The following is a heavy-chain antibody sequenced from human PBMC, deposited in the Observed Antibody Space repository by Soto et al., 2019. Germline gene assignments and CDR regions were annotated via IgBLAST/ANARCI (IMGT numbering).Heavy chain of an antibody. CDR3: ARGGRGYSGYDHYYYYMDV. Sequence: SLKVSCKASGGTFSSYTISWVRQAPGQGLEWMRRFIPILGIANYAQKFQGRVTITADKSTSTAYMELSSLRSEDTAVYYCARGGRGYSGYDHYYYYMDVWGKGTTVTVSS. CDR2: FIPILGIA. J-gene: IGHJ6*03. D-gene: IGHD5-12*01. CDR1: GGTFSSYT. V-gene: IGHV1-69*02.